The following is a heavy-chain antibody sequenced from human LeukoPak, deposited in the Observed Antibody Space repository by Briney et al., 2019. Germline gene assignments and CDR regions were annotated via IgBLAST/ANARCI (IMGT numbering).Heavy chain of an antibody. J-gene: IGHJ4*02. V-gene: IGHV4-34*01. CDR2: INHSGST. CDR1: GGSFSGYY. CDR3: ARLVLHPMRSRYCSSTSCYTSDY. Sequence: PSETLSLTCAVYGGSFSGYYWSWIRQPPGKGLEWIGEINHSGSTNYNPSLKSRVTISVDTSKNQFSLKLSSVTAADTAVYYCARLVLHPMRSRYCSSTSCYTSDYWGQGTLVTVSS. D-gene: IGHD2-2*02.